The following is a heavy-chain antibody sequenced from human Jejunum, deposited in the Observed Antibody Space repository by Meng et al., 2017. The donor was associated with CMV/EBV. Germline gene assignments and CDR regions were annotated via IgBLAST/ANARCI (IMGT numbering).Heavy chain of an antibody. Sequence: SGGSMNSAESLWSWSRQSPGNGLEWLAYVHTGGRASYSPSLNSRADKSVDTSKNQFSRKLTSVTAADTAMYYCAKGGPIVGANIDHWGQGTLVTVSS. D-gene: IGHD1-26*01. CDR3: AKGGPIVGANIDH. CDR2: VHTGGRA. V-gene: IGHV4-30-4*01. CDR1: GGSMNSAESL. J-gene: IGHJ4*02.